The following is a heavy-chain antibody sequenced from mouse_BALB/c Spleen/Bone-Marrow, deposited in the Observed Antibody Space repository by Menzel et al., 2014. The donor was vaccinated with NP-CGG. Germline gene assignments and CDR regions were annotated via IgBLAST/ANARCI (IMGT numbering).Heavy chain of an antibody. D-gene: IGHD2-3*01. J-gene: IGHJ4*01. Sequence: VKLMESGPELVKPGAPVKISCKASGYAFSHSWMNWVKQRPGQGLEWIGRIYPGDGDTYYNGKFKGRATLTADKSSSTAYMQLSSLTSVDSAVYFCARSDGYRAMDYWGQGSSVTVSS. CDR1: GYAFSHSW. V-gene: IGHV1-82*01. CDR3: ARSDGYRAMDY. CDR2: IYPGDGDT.